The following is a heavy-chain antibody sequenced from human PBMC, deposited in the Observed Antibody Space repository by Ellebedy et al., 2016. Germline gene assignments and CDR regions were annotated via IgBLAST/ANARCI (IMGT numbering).Heavy chain of an antibody. CDR2: ISYDGSNK. D-gene: IGHD5-12*01. CDR1: GFTFSSYG. Sequence: SLKISXAASGFTFSSYGMHWVRQAPGKGLEWVAVISYDGSNKYYADSVKGRFTISRDNSKNTLYLQMNSLRAEDTAVYYCAKSPADRSVATFQDYWGQGTLVTVSS. V-gene: IGHV3-30*18. CDR3: AKSPADRSVATFQDY. J-gene: IGHJ4*02.